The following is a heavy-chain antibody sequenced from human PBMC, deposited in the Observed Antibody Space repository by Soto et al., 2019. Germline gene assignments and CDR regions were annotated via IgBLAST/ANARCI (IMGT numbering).Heavy chain of an antibody. CDR2: ISGSGGST. J-gene: IGHJ5*02. Sequence: EEQLLESGGGLAQPGGSLRLSCAASGFTLSSYAMTWVRQAPGKGLEWVSAISGSGGSTYYADSVKGRFTISRDNSKNTLYLQMNSLRAEDTAVYYCAKDSAYILTGYYLNWFDPWGQGTLVTVSS. D-gene: IGHD3-9*01. V-gene: IGHV3-23*01. CDR1: GFTLSSYA. CDR3: AKDSAYILTGYYLNWFDP.